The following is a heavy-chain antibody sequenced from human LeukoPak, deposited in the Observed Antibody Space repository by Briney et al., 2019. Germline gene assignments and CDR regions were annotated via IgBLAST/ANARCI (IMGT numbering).Heavy chain of an antibody. V-gene: IGHV4-59*08. J-gene: IGHJ4*02. D-gene: IGHD3-22*01. CDR2: IYYIGTT. Sequence: SETLSLTCTVSGASISSYYWSWIRQSPGKELEWIGYIYYIGTTSHNPSLKSRVTISVDTSKNQFSLQLSSVTAADTAVYYCAMAPGFNGHYFLDYWGQGTLVTVSS. CDR1: GASISSYY. CDR3: AMAPGFNGHYFLDY.